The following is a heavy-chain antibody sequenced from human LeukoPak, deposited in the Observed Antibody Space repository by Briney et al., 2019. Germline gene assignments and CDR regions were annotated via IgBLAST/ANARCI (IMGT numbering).Heavy chain of an antibody. CDR3: ARGYYGSGSYQAPTN. J-gene: IGHJ4*02. CDR2: ISSSSSYI. D-gene: IGHD3-10*01. CDR1: GFTFSSYS. V-gene: IGHV3-21*01. Sequence: GGSLRLSCAASGFTFSSYSMNWVRQAPGKGLEWVSSISSSSSYIYYADSVKGRFTISRDNAKNSLYLQMNSLRAEDTAVYYCARGYYGSGSYQAPTNWGQGTLVTVSS.